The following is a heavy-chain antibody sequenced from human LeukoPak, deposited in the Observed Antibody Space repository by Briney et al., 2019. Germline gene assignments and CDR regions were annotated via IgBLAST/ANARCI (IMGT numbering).Heavy chain of an antibody. J-gene: IGHJ4*02. D-gene: IGHD4-17*01. CDR3: ARDGDYGDYAFY. Sequence: PGGSLRLSCAASGFTFSGYAMHWVRQAPGKGLEWVAVISYDGSNKYYADSVKGRFTISRDNSKNTLYLQMNSLRAEDTAVYYCARDGDYGDYAFYWGQGTLVTVSS. CDR1: GFTFSGYA. V-gene: IGHV3-30*04. CDR2: ISYDGSNK.